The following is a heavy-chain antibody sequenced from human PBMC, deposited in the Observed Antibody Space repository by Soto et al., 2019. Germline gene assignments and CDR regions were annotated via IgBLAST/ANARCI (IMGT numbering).Heavy chain of an antibody. Sequence: SETLSLTCAVYGGSFSGYYWSWIRQPPGKGLEWIGEINHSGSTNYNPSLKSRVTISVDTSKNQFSLKLSSVTAADTAVYYCASSRGYSSSWYDYYSGMDVWGQGTTVTVSS. CDR1: GGSFSGYY. D-gene: IGHD6-13*01. CDR3: ASSRGYSSSWYDYYSGMDV. CDR2: INHSGST. J-gene: IGHJ6*02. V-gene: IGHV4-34*01.